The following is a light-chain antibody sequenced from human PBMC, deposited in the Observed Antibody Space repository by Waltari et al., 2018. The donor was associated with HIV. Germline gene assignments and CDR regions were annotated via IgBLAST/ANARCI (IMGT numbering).Light chain of an antibody. CDR3: QVWDFSTVI. Sequence: SYVVTQPPSVSVAPGQTAAITCGGNTIGSKGVHCYQQKTDQAPVLVVYDDSDRPSGSAERFSGSNSGNTATLTITRVEAGDEADYYCQVWDFSTVIFGGGTKLTVL. J-gene: IGLJ2*01. CDR1: TIGSKG. V-gene: IGLV3-21*02. CDR2: DDS.